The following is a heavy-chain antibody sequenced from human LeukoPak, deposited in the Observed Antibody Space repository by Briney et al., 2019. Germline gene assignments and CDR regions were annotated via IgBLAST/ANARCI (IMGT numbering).Heavy chain of an antibody. Sequence: TGGSLSLSCAASGFTFSSYDMHWVRQVTGKGLEWVSTIGAAGDSYYPGSVKGRFTISRENARNSLYLQLNSLRAGDTAVYYCARDDYSSSSYSWGQGTLVTVSS. J-gene: IGHJ4*02. V-gene: IGHV3-13*01. CDR2: IGAAGDS. CDR1: GFTFSSYD. D-gene: IGHD6-13*01. CDR3: ARDDYSSSSYS.